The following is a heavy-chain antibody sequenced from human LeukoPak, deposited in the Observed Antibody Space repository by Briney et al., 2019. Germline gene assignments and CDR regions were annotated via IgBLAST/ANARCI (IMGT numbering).Heavy chain of an antibody. Sequence: SGPTLVNPTQTLTLTCTLSGVSVSTSGMRVSWIRQPPGKALEWLARIDSDDAKFYSTSLKTRLTISKDTSKNQVVLMVTNMDPVDTATYYCARLGYQYAWGSHEAFDIWGQGTMVTVSP. D-gene: IGHD3-10*01. CDR3: ARLGYQYAWGSHEAFDI. CDR2: IDSDDAK. CDR1: GVSVSTSGMR. J-gene: IGHJ3*02. V-gene: IGHV2-70*04.